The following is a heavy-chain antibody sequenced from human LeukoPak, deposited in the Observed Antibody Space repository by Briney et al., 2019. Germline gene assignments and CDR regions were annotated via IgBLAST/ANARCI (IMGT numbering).Heavy chain of an antibody. CDR2: IWYDGSNK. CDR1: GYSFTSYW. J-gene: IGHJ4*02. Sequence: RTGESLKISCKGSGYSFTSYWIGWVRQAPGKGLEWVAVIWYDGSNKYYADSVKGRFTISRDNSKNTLYLQMNSLRAEDTAVYYCARDCCPYYYGKRNYYFDYWGQGTLVTVSS. CDR3: ARDCCPYYYGKRNYYFDY. V-gene: IGHV3-33*01. D-gene: IGHD3-10*01.